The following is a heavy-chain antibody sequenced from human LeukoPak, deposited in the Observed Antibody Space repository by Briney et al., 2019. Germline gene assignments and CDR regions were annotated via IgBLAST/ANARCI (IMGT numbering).Heavy chain of an antibody. D-gene: IGHD3-10*01. CDR1: GGSITSNSYY. J-gene: IGHJ6*03. CDR2: ITYSGST. Sequence: PSETLSLTCTVSGGSITSNSYYWGWIRQPPGKGLEWIGSITYSGSTYYNPSLKSRVTISVDTSKNQFSLKLNSVTAADTAVYYCASEGEDDYYMDVWGKGTTVTVSS. V-gene: IGHV4-39*07. CDR3: ASEGEDDYYMDV.